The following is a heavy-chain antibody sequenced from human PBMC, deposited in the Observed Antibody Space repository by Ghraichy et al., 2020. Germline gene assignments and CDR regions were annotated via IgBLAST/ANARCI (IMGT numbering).Heavy chain of an antibody. CDR2: IYYSGST. V-gene: IGHV4-59*01. Sequence: SETLSLTCTVSGGSISSYYWSWIRQPPGKGLEWIGYIYYSGSTNYNPSLKSRVTISVDTSKNQFSLKLSSVTAADTAVYYCAGAGSTSWGLYYYYYGMDVWGQGTTVTVSS. D-gene: IGHD2-2*01. J-gene: IGHJ6*02. CDR1: GGSISSYY. CDR3: AGAGSTSWGLYYYYYGMDV.